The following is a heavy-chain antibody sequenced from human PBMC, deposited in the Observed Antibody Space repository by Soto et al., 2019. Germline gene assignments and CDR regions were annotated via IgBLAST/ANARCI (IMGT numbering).Heavy chain of an antibody. CDR2: ISGSGGST. CDR3: ARRGRGSYYDG. J-gene: IGHJ4*02. Sequence: EVQLLESGGGLVQPGGSLRLSCAASGFTFSSYAMRWVRQAPGKGLEWVSAISGSGGSTYYADSVKGRFTISRDNSNDTMYLQMNSLIAEDAAGYYCARRGRGSYYDGWGQGNLVTVSS. CDR1: GFTFSSYA. D-gene: IGHD1-26*01. V-gene: IGHV3-23*01.